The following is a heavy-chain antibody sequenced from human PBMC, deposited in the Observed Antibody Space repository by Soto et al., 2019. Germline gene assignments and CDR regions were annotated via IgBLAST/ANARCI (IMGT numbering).Heavy chain of an antibody. CDR2: ISGSGDDT. D-gene: IGHD2-2*01. V-gene: IGHV3-23*01. Sequence: GSLRLSCVASGFTFSNFAMAWVRQAPGEGLEWVSAISGSGDDTFYADSMKGRFTISRDNSKDTLYLQINSLRAEDTAVYYCARGLRDCSSASCHPALCYYGMDVWGQGTTVTVSS. CDR3: ARGLRDCSSASCHPALCYYGMDV. CDR1: GFTFSNFA. J-gene: IGHJ6*02.